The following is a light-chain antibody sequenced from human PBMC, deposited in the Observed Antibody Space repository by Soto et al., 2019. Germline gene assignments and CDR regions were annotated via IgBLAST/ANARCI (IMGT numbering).Light chain of an antibody. V-gene: IGKV3-15*01. CDR1: QSISNN. J-gene: IGKJ1*01. Sequence: EIVMTQSPATLSVSPGERATLSCRASQSISNNLAWYHQRPGQAPRLLIYGASTRATGIPARFSGSGSGTEFTLTISRLQSEDFAVYYRQQYNNWWTFGQGTRVEIK. CDR3: QQYNNWWT. CDR2: GAS.